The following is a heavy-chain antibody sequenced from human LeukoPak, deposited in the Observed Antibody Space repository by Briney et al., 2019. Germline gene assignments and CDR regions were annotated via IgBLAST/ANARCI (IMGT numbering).Heavy chain of an antibody. J-gene: IGHJ3*02. CDR1: GYTFTSYY. V-gene: IGHV1-46*01. Sequence: ASVKVSCKASGYTFTSYYMHWVRQAPGQGLEWMGIINPSGGSTSYAQKFQGRVTMTRDMSTSTVYMELSSLRSEDTAVYYCARGSSIAVASSPTKRYGPQNAFDIWGQGTMVTVSS. CDR2: INPSGGST. D-gene: IGHD6-19*01. CDR3: ARGSSIAVASSPTKRYGPQNAFDI.